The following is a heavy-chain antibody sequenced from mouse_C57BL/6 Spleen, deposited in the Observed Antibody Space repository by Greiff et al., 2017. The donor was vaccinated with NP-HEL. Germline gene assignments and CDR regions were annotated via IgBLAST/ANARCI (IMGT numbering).Heavy chain of an antibody. D-gene: IGHD2-4*01. Sequence: EVNVVESGGDLVKPGGSLKLSCAASGFTFSSYGMSWVRQTPDKRLEWVATISSGGSYTYYPDSVKGRFTISRDNAKNTLYLQMSSLKSEDTAMYYCARDDDGFAYWGQGTLVTVSA. CDR1: GFTFSSYG. CDR3: ARDDDGFAY. J-gene: IGHJ3*01. CDR2: ISSGGSYT. V-gene: IGHV5-6*01.